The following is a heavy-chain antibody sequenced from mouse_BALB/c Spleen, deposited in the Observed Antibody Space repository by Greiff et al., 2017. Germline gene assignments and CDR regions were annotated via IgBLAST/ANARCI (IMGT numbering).Heavy chain of an antibody. D-gene: IGHD2-1*01. J-gene: IGHJ4*01. Sequence: EVQLQQSGTVLARPGASVKMSCKASGYTFTSYWMHWVKQRPGQGLEWIGAIYPGNSDTSYNQKFKGKAKLTAVTSTSTAYMELSSLTNEDSAVYYCTRNYGNLYYYAMDYWGQGTSVTVSS. V-gene: IGHV1-5*01. CDR1: GYTFTSYW. CDR2: IYPGNSDT. CDR3: TRNYGNLYYYAMDY.